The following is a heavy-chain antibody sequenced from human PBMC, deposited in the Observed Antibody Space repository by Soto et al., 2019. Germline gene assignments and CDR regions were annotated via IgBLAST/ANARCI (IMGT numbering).Heavy chain of an antibody. Sequence: PSETLSLTCAVSGGSFSGYYWTWIRQPPGTGLEWIGEINHSGSTNYNPSLKSRVTISVDTSKNQFSLKLSSVTAADTAVYYCARHGMDYYDSSGYYYSPYYFDYWGQGTLVTVSS. V-gene: IGHV4-34*01. CDR3: ARHGMDYYDSSGYYYSPYYFDY. J-gene: IGHJ4*02. CDR2: INHSGST. D-gene: IGHD3-22*01. CDR1: GGSFSGYY.